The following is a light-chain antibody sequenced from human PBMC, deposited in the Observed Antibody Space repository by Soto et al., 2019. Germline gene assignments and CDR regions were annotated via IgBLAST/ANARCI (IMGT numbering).Light chain of an antibody. CDR2: EVS. J-gene: IGLJ1*01. Sequence: QSVLTQPPSASGSPGQSVTISCTGTSSDVGGYNYVSWYQQHPGRAPKLMIYEVSKRPSGVPDRFSGSKSGNTASLTVSGLQAEEEADYYCSSYAGTHIVFGIGTKLTVL. CDR1: SSDVGGYNY. CDR3: SSYAGTHIV. V-gene: IGLV2-8*01.